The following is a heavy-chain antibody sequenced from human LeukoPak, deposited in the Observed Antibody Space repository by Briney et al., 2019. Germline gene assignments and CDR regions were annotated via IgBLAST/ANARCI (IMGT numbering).Heavy chain of an antibody. Sequence: PSETLSLTCTVSGGSISSYYWSWLRQPPGKGLEWIGYIYYSGSTNYNPSLKSRVTISVDTSKNQFSLKLSSVTAADTAVYYCARGQFSSIAARPLVIPFDYWGQGTLVTVSS. CDR3: ARGQFSSIAARPLVIPFDY. CDR2: IYYSGST. CDR1: GGSISSYY. J-gene: IGHJ4*02. V-gene: IGHV4-59*01. D-gene: IGHD6-6*01.